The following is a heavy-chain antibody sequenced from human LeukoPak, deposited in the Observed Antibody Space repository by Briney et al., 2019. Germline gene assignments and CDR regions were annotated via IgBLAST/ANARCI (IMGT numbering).Heavy chain of an antibody. V-gene: IGHV1-8*03. CDR1: GYTFTSYD. Sequence: ASVKVSCKASGYTFTSYDINWVRQATGQGLEWMGWMNPNSGNTGYAQKFQGRVTITRNTSISTAYMELSSLRSEDTAVYYCARSSGYYSPFDYWGQGTLVTVS. D-gene: IGHD3-22*01. J-gene: IGHJ4*02. CDR2: MNPNSGNT. CDR3: ARSSGYYSPFDY.